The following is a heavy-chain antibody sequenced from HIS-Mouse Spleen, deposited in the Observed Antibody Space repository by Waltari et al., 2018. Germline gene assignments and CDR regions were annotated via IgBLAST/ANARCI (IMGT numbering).Heavy chain of an antibody. Sequence: QLQLQESGPGLVKPSETLSLTCTVSGGSISSSSYYWGWIRQPPGKGLEWVGSIYYSGSTYYNPSLKSRVTRSVEPSKNQFSLKLSSVTAADTAVYYCAREIPYSSSWYDWYFDLWGRGTLVTVSS. V-gene: IGHV4-39*07. J-gene: IGHJ2*01. D-gene: IGHD6-13*01. CDR1: GGSISSSSYY. CDR2: IYYSGST. CDR3: AREIPYSSSWYDWYFDL.